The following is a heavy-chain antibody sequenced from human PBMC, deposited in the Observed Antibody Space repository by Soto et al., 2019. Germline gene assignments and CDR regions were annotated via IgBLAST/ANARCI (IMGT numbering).Heavy chain of an antibody. CDR1: GFSFSSNG. D-gene: IGHD3-3*01. CDR3: AEVITIFGVVGVSHHFDN. V-gene: IGHV3-23*01. Sequence: EVQLLESGGGLVQPGGSLRLSCAASGFSFSSNGMSWVRQAPGKGLEWVSTISSGGADTYYADSVKGRFTISRDNSKNTLFLQMNSLRAEDTAVYYCAEVITIFGVVGVSHHFDNWGQGALVTVSS. J-gene: IGHJ4*02. CDR2: ISSGGADT.